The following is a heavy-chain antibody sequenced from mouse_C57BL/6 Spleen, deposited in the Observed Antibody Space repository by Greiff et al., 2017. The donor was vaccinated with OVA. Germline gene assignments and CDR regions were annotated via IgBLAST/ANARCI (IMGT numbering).Heavy chain of an antibody. D-gene: IGHD1-1*01. Sequence: EVHLVESGEGLVKPGGSLKLSCAASGFTFSSYAMSWVRQTPEKRLEWVAYISSGGDYIYYADTVKGRLTISRDNARNTLYLQMSSLKSEDTAMYYCTRSITTTYYFDYWGQGTTLTVSS. V-gene: IGHV5-9-1*02. CDR3: TRSITTTYYFDY. CDR2: ISSGGDYI. J-gene: IGHJ2*01. CDR1: GFTFSSYA.